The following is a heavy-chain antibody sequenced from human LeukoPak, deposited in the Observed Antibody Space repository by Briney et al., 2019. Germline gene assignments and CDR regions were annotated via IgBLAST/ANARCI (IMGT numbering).Heavy chain of an antibody. V-gene: IGHV3-30*18. CDR2: ISYDGSNK. J-gene: IGHJ4*02. CDR1: GFTFSSYG. Sequence: GGSLRLSCAASGFTFSSYGMHWVRQAPGKGLEWVAVISYDGSNKYYADSVKGRFTISRDNSKNTLYLQTNSLRAEDTAVYYCAKDHGHFDYWGQGTLVTVSS. CDR3: AKDHGHFDY. D-gene: IGHD3/OR15-3a*01.